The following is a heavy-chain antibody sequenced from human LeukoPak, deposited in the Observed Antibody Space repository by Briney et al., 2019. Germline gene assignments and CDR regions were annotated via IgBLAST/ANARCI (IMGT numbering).Heavy chain of an antibody. CDR1: GGSISSYY. CDR2: IYYSGST. Sequence: PSETLSLTCTVSGGSISSYYWSWIRQPPGKGLEWIGYIYYSGSTNYNPSLTSRVTISVDTSMNQFSLKMSSVTAADTAVYYCARFSLPYPLSYAFDIWGQGTMVTVSS. D-gene: IGHD2-2*01. CDR3: ARFSLPYPLSYAFDI. J-gene: IGHJ3*02. V-gene: IGHV4-59*01.